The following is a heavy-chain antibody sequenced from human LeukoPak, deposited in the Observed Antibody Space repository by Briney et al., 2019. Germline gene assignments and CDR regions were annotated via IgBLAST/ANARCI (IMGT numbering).Heavy chain of an antibody. CDR3: ARALSA. J-gene: IGHJ4*02. CDR1: GFTFSNYW. V-gene: IGHV3-7*03. CDR2: IKQDGSEE. Sequence: GGSLRLSCAASGFTFSNYWMHWVRQAPGKGLEWVANIKQDGSEEYYVGSVKGRFSISRDNAKNSVYLQMNSLRAEDTAVYYCARALSAWGQGTLVTVSP. D-gene: IGHD3-3*01.